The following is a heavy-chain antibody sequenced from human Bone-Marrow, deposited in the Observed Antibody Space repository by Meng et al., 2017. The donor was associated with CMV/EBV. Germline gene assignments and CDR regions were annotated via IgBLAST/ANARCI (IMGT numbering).Heavy chain of an antibody. D-gene: IGHD3-16*01. CDR2: INWNGGST. V-gene: IGHV3-20*04. J-gene: IGHJ4*02. CDR1: GFTFDNYD. CDR3: ARGGVSGRTTSAFDF. Sequence: LPLTCAASGFTFDNYDLSWVRQVPGKGLEWVAGINWNGGSTAYAESAKGRFTISRDNAKGCLYLQMNSLGAEDTALYYCARGGVSGRTTSAFDFWGQGTLVTVSS.